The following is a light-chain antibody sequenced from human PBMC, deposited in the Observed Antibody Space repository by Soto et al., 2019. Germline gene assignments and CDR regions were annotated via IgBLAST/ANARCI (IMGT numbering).Light chain of an antibody. CDR3: QQYNDSFPYT. J-gene: IGKJ2*01. CDR1: QSISTW. Sequence: DIQLTQSPSTLSASVGDRVTITCRASQSISTWLAWYQQKPGTAPKLLIYKASTLESGVPSRFSGSRSATELTLTVSSLQPDDFATYYCQQYNDSFPYTFGQGTKLAIK. CDR2: KAS. V-gene: IGKV1-5*03.